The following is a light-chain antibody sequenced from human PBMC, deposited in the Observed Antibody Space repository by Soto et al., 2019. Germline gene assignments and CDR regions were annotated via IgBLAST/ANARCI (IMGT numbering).Light chain of an antibody. Sequence: QSVLTQPPSVSAAPGQKVTISCSGSTSNIGNNDVSWYQQLPGTAPKLLIYQNNKSLIRDRLSGSKSGTSATLDITGLQTGDEADYYCGTWDNSLSAWVFGGGTKLTVL. CDR2: QNN. CDR3: GTWDNSLSAWV. J-gene: IGLJ3*02. V-gene: IGLV1-51*02. CDR1: TSNIGNND.